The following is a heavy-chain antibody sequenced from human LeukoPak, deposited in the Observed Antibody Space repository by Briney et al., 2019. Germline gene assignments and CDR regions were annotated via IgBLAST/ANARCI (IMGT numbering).Heavy chain of an antibody. D-gene: IGHD3-9*01. J-gene: IGHJ3*02. CDR1: GLTFSSYA. Sequence: GGSLRLSCAAAGLTFSSYAMSWVRQAPGKGLEWVSGISGSGDSTYYADSVKGRFTISRDNAKNSLYLQINSLRAEDTAVYYCASPSDAYFGISFDIWGQGTMVTVSS. CDR2: ISGSGDST. V-gene: IGHV3-23*01. CDR3: ASPSDAYFGISFDI.